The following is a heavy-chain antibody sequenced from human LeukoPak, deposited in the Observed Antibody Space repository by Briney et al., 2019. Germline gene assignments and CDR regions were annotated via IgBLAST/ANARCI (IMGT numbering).Heavy chain of an antibody. D-gene: IGHD3-22*01. CDR1: GGSISSSNW. J-gene: IGHJ4*02. V-gene: IGHV4-4*02. CDR3: ARTFYYDSSGYYYAY. CDR2: IYHSGST. Sequence: SGTLSLTCAVSGGSISSSNWWSWVRQPPGKGLEWIGEIYHSGSTNYNPSLKSRVTISVDKSKNQFSLKLSSVTAADTAVYYCARTFYYDSSGYYYAYWGQGTLVTVSS.